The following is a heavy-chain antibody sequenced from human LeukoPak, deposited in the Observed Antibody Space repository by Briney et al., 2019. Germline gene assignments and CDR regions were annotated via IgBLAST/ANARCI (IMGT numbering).Heavy chain of an antibody. Sequence: GGSLRLSCAASGFTFSSYSMNWVRQAPGKGLEWVSYISSSSSTIYYADSVKGRFTISRDNAKNSLYLQMNSLRAGDTAVYYCARDLLRVVTLETNTWSQGTMVTVSS. V-gene: IGHV3-48*01. CDR1: GFTFSSYS. CDR3: ARDLLRVVTLETNT. D-gene: IGHD4-23*01. CDR2: ISSSSSTI. J-gene: IGHJ3*01.